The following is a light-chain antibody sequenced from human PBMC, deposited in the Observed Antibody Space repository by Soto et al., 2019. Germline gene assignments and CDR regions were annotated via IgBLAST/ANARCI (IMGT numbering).Light chain of an antibody. V-gene: IGKV1-12*01. Sequence: DVQMTQSPSYVSASVGDRVTINCRASQGIARWLAWYQQKPGQAPKLLIYVASSLESGVPSRFSGCGSGTDFTLTITSLQPEDFATYFCQQANSFPPTFGPGTKVDIK. J-gene: IGKJ3*01. CDR1: QGIARW. CDR3: QQANSFPPT. CDR2: VAS.